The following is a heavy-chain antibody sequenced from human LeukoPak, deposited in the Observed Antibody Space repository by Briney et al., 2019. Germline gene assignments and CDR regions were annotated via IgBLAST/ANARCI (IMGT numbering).Heavy chain of an antibody. Sequence: GGSLRLSCAASGFTFRTYSMNWVRQAPGKGLQWVSYISSSSGAIYYADSVKGRFTISRDDSKNSLFLQMNSLRAEDTALYYCARDMITFGGVIVAQDCWGQGTLDTVSS. CDR2: ISSSSGAI. CDR1: GFTFRTYS. D-gene: IGHD3-16*02. J-gene: IGHJ4*02. CDR3: ARDMITFGGVIVAQDC. V-gene: IGHV3-48*04.